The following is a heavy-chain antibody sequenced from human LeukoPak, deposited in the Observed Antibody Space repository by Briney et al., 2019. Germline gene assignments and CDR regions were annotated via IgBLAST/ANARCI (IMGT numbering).Heavy chain of an antibody. Sequence: PSETLSLTCAVYGGSFSGYYWSWIRQPPGKGLEWIGYIYYSGSTNYNPSLKSRVTISVDTSKNQFSLKLSSVTAADTAVYYCARHTIQWYFDLWGRGTLVTVSS. CDR1: GGSFSGYY. J-gene: IGHJ2*01. CDR2: IYYSGST. CDR3: ARHTIQWYFDL. D-gene: IGHD3-9*01. V-gene: IGHV4-59*08.